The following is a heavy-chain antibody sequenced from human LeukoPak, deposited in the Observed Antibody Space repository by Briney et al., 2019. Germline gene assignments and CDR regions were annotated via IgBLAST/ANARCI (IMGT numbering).Heavy chain of an antibody. D-gene: IGHD2/OR15-2a*01. CDR1: GFTFSTYA. J-gene: IGHJ6*02. CDR2: FINSGATT. Sequence: GGSLRLSCAASGFTFSTYAMSWVRQAPGKGLEWVSSFINSGATTFYADSVKGRFTISRDNAKNSLYLQMNTLRAEDTAVYYCARVRVSSYYGMDIWGQGTTVTVSS. CDR3: ARVRVSSYYGMDI. V-gene: IGHV3-21*04.